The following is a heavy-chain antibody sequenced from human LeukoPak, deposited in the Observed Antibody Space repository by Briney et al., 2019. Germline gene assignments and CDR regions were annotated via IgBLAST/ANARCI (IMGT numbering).Heavy chain of an antibody. CDR1: GIAFSAHA. Sequence: GGSLRLSYAASGIAFSAHAMTWVRQAPGKGLEWVSTIRGSTAGTYYADSVRGRFIISRDESENTLYLQMNSLTAADTAVYYCAKDPVYTSGTWGQGTLVTVSS. D-gene: IGHD3-10*01. CDR3: AKDPVYTSGT. J-gene: IGHJ5*02. V-gene: IGHV3-23*01. CDR2: IRGSTAGT.